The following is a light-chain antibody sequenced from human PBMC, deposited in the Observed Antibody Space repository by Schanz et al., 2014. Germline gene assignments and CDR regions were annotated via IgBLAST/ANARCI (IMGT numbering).Light chain of an antibody. Sequence: QSALTQPPSASGSPGQSVTISCTGTSSDIGNYNYVSWYQQPPGQAPKLVIYEVTKRPSGVPDRFSGFKSDNTASLTVSGLQAEDEADYYCAAWDERLNAWVFGGGTKLTVL. CDR2: EVT. V-gene: IGLV2-8*01. J-gene: IGLJ3*02. CDR3: AAWDERLNAWV. CDR1: SSDIGNYNY.